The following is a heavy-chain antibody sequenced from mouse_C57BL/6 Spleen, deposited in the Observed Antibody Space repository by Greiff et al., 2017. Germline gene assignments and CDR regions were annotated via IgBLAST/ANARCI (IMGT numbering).Heavy chain of an antibody. Sequence: QVQLKQPGAELVLPGASVKLSCKASGYTFTSSWMHWVKQRPGQGLEWIGEIDPSDSYTNYNQKFKGKSTLTVDKSSSTAYMQLSSRTSEDAAVYYCARHYSNYEFAYWGQGTLVTVSA. CDR1: GYTFTSSW. J-gene: IGHJ3*01. CDR3: ARHYSNYEFAY. D-gene: IGHD2-5*01. CDR2: IDPSDSYT. V-gene: IGHV1-69*01.